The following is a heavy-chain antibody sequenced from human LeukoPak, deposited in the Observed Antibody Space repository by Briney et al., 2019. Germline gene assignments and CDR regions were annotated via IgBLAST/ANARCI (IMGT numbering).Heavy chain of an antibody. J-gene: IGHJ4*02. V-gene: IGHV1-3*01. D-gene: IGHD1-26*01. CDR2: INAGNGNT. CDR1: GYTFTSYA. Sequence: ASVKVSCKASGYTFTSYAMHWVRQAPGQRLEWMGWINAGNGNTKYSQEFQGRVTITRDTSASTAYMELSSLRSEDTAVYYCARRVGATRAFDYWGQGTLVTVSS. CDR3: ARRVGATRAFDY.